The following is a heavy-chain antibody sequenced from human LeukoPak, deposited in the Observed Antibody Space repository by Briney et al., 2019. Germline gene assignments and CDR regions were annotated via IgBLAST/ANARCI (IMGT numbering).Heavy chain of an antibody. CDR1: GYAFSSYG. D-gene: IGHD1-7*01. Sequence: GASVKVSCTASGYAFSSYGIGWVRQAPGQGLEWMGWVGPYNRKTKYSQKFQGRVTMTTDTSTNTPYLELRTLRSDDTAVYYCARGAPRGVWNFYFDYWGQGTLVTVSS. CDR2: VGPYNRKT. J-gene: IGHJ4*02. CDR3: ARGAPRGVWNFYFDY. V-gene: IGHV1-18*01.